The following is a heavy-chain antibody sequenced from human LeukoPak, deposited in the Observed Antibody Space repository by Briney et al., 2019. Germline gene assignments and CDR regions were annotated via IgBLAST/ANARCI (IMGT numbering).Heavy chain of an antibody. V-gene: IGHV3-48*04. CDR3: ASGSWDHFDY. CDR1: GFTFSSYS. J-gene: IGHJ4*02. Sequence: GGSLRLSCAASGFTFSSYSMNWVRQAPGKGLEWVSYISSSGSTIYYADSVKGRFTISRDNAKNSLYLQMNSLRAEDTAVYYCASGSWDHFDYWGQGTLVTVSS. D-gene: IGHD1-26*01. CDR2: ISSSGSTI.